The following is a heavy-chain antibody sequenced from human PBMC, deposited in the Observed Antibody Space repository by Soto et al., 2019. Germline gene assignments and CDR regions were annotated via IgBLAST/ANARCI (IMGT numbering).Heavy chain of an antibody. V-gene: IGHV3-23*01. J-gene: IGHJ4*02. Sequence: EVQILESGGGLVQPGGSLRLSCAASGFTFSIYGLTWVRQAPGKGLEWVSLINADGATTYYANSVKGRFTISRDNSENTLYLQMNSQRVEGTAVYYCAGRDFEYWGQGTRVTVCS. CDR2: INADGATT. CDR1: GFTFSIYG. CDR3: AGRDFEY.